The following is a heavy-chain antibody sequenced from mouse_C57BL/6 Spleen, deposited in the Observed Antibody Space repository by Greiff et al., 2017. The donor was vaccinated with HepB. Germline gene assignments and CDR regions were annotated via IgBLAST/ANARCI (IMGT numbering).Heavy chain of an antibody. CDR3: ARGDYYGSSLDY. CDR2: IYPGSGST. J-gene: IGHJ2*01. CDR1: GYTFTSYW. D-gene: IGHD1-1*01. Sequence: QVQLQQPGAELVKPGASVKMSCKASGYTFTSYWITWVKQRPGQGLEWIGDIYPGSGSTNYNEKFKSKATLTVDTSSSTAYMQLSSLTSEDSAVYYWARGDYYGSSLDYWGQGTTLTVSS. V-gene: IGHV1-55*01.